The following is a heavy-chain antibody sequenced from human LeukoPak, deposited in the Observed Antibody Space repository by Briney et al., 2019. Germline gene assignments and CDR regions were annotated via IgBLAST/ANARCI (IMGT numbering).Heavy chain of an antibody. V-gene: IGHV3-48*01. CDR1: GFTFSSYS. D-gene: IGHD3-22*01. J-gene: IGHJ4*02. Sequence: PGGSLRLSCAASGFTFSSYSMNWVRQAPGKGLEWVSYITSSSNTIYYADSVKGRFTISRDNAKNTLYLQMNSLRAEDTAVYYCARANYDSSGYCDYWGQGTLVTVSS. CDR3: ARANYDSSGYCDY. CDR2: ITSSSNTI.